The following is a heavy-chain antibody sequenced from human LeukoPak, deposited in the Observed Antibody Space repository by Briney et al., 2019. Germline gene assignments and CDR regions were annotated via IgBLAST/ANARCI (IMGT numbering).Heavy chain of an antibody. D-gene: IGHD7-27*01. CDR2: IGNDGRDQ. CDR3: ARDLMWGFDY. J-gene: IGHJ4*02. CDR1: GLTFSGHA. V-gene: IGHV3-30*02. Sequence: GGSLRLSCAASGLTFSGHAMRWVRQTPGVGLEWVAIIGNDGRDQHYSESVKGRFTISRDNSKNTLFLQLNSLRPEDTALYLCARDLMWGFDYWGQGTLVTVSS.